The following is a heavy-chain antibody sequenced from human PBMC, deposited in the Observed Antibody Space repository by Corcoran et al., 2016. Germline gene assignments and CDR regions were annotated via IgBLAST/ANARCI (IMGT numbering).Heavy chain of an antibody. V-gene: IGHV3-30*18. Sequence: QVQLVESGGGVVQPGRSLRLSCAASGFTFSSYGMHWVRQAPGKGLEWVAVISYDGSNKYYADSVKGRFTISRDNSKNTLYLQMNSLRAEDTAVYYCAKVGYSRENYFDYWGQGTLVTVSS. D-gene: IGHD6-13*01. CDR1: GFTFSSYG. J-gene: IGHJ4*02. CDR3: AKVGYSRENYFDY. CDR2: ISYDGSNK.